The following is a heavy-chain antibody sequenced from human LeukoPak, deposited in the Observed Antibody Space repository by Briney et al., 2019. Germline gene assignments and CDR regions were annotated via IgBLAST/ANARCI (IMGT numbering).Heavy chain of an antibody. V-gene: IGHV1-8*01. J-gene: IGHJ4*02. Sequence: GASVKVSCKASGYTFTSYDINWVRQATGQGLEWMGWMNPNSGNTGYAQKFQGRVTMTRDTSISTAYMELSRLRSDDTAVYYCARDCSGGSCYSVRYWGQGTLVTVSS. CDR1: GYTFTSYD. CDR3: ARDCSGGSCYSVRY. D-gene: IGHD2-15*01. CDR2: MNPNSGNT.